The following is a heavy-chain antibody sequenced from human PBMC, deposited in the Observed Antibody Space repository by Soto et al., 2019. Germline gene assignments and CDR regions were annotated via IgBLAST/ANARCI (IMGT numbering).Heavy chain of an antibody. J-gene: IGHJ3*02. CDR3: VRDYYDTSGYPYTFDM. CDR1: GFTLSRHT. D-gene: IGHD3-22*01. CDR2: IGSRTSDI. Sequence: PGGSLRLSCAASGFTLSRHTMNWVRQAPGKGLEWVSFIGSRTSDIYYADSVKGRFTISRDNAKNSLYLDLTRLRAEDTAVYFCVRDYYDTSGYPYTFDMWGQGTMVTVSS. V-gene: IGHV3-21*01.